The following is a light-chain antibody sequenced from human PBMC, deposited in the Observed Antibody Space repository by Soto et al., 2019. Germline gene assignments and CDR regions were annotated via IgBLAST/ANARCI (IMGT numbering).Light chain of an antibody. Sequence: PGEGATLSCRASQSVTGTNLAWYQQRAGQAPRLLIYDAVRRATGTPDRFSGSGSGTDFTLTISRLEPEDFAVYYCHQYGASLYTFGQGTKVDIK. CDR1: QSVTGTN. V-gene: IGKV3-20*01. CDR2: DAV. J-gene: IGKJ2*01. CDR3: HQYGASLYT.